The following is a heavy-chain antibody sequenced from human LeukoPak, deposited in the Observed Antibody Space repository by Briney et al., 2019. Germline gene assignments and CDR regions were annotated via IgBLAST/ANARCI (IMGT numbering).Heavy chain of an antibody. J-gene: IGHJ4*02. D-gene: IGHD6-19*01. V-gene: IGHV1-2*02. CDR1: RYTFTGYY. CDR3: ARVGEGYSSGWYTY. Sequence: ASVKVSSKASRYTFTGYYMHWVRQAPGQGLEWMGWINPNSGGTNYAQKFQGRVTMTRDTSISTAYMELSSLRSDDTAVYYCARVGEGYSSGWYTYWGQGTLVTVSS. CDR2: INPNSGGT.